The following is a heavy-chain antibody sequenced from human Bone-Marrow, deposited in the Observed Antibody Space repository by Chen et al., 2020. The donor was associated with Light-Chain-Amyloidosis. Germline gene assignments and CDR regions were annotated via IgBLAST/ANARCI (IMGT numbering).Heavy chain of an antibody. CDR2: IYYSGST. CDR1: GGSISSSSYY. J-gene: IGHJ6*02. D-gene: IGHD3-22*01. Sequence: QLQLQESGPGLVKPSETLSLTCTVSGGSISSSSYYWGWIRQPPGKGLEWIGSIYYSGSTYYNPSLKRRGTISVDTSKNQFSLKLSSVTAADTAVYYCATIYDSSGYSLYYYYYYGMDVWGQGTTVTVSS. V-gene: IGHV4-39*01. CDR3: ATIYDSSGYSLYYYYYYGMDV.